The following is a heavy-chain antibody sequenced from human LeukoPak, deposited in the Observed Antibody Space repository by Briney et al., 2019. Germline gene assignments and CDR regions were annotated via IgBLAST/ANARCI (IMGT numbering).Heavy chain of an antibody. J-gene: IGHJ6*02. V-gene: IGHV4-59*01. D-gene: IGHD3-3*01. CDR2: IYYSGST. Sequence: SETLSLTCTVSGGSISSYYWSWSRQPPGKGLEWLGYIYYSGSTNYNPSLKSRVTISVDTSKNQFSLKLSSVTAADTAVYYCARATYYDFWSGYWASPANYYGMDVWGQGTTVTVSS. CDR3: ARATYYDFWSGYWASPANYYGMDV. CDR1: GGSISSYY.